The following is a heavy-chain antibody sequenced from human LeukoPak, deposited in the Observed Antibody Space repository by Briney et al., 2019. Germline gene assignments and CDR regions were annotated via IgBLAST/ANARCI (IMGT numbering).Heavy chain of an antibody. CDR2: INHSGST. D-gene: IGHD5/OR15-5a*01. V-gene: IGHV4-34*01. CDR1: GGSFSGYY. CDR3: ARLGSTSYYYYYMDV. Sequence: SETLSLTCAVYGGSFSGYYWSWIRQPPGKGLEWIGEINHSGSTNYNPSLKSRVTISVDTSKNQFSLKLSSVTAADTAVYYCARLGSTSYYYYYMDVWGKGTTVTVSS. J-gene: IGHJ6*03.